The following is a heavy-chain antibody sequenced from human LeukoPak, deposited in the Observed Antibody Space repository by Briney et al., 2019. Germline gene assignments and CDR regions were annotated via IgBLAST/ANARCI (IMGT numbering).Heavy chain of an antibody. Sequence: PSETLSLTCTVSGGSITSYYWSWSRQPAGKGLEWTWRIYSNEDTNYNPSLKSRVTMSVDTSKNQFSLKLISVTAADAAVYYCARGGTTPYYFDDWGQGTLVTVSS. J-gene: IGHJ4*02. V-gene: IGHV4-4*07. D-gene: IGHD2-15*01. CDR2: IYSNEDT. CDR3: ARGGTTPYYFDD. CDR1: GGSITSYY.